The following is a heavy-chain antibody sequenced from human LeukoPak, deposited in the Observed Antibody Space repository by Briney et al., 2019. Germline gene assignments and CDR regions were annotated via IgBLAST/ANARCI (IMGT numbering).Heavy chain of an antibody. CDR3: ASNYDSSGYYGLDY. CDR2: ISSSSSYI. V-gene: IGHV3-21*01. D-gene: IGHD3-22*01. J-gene: IGHJ4*02. CDR1: GFTFSSYG. Sequence: PGGSLRLSCAASGFTFSSYGMNWVRQAPGKGLEWVSSISSSSSYIYYADSVKGRFTISRDNAKNSLYLQMSSLRAEDTAVYYCASNYDSSGYYGLDYWGQGTLVTVSS.